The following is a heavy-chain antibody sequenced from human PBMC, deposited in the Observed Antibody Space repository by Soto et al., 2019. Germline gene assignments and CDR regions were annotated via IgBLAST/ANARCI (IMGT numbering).Heavy chain of an antibody. D-gene: IGHD3-22*01. CDR3: AKDLFDYDSSGYSDY. V-gene: IGHV3-23*01. CDR2: ISGSGGST. CDR1: GFTFSSYA. Sequence: PGGSLRLSCAASGFTFSSYAMSWVHQAPGKGLEWVSAISGSGGSTYYADSVKGRFTISRDNSKNTLYLQMNSLRAEDTAVYYCAKDLFDYDSSGYSDYWGQGTLVTVSS. J-gene: IGHJ4*02.